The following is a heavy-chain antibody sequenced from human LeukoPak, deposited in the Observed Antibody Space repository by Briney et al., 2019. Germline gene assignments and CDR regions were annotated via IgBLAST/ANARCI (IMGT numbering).Heavy chain of an antibody. CDR1: GFTFSSYE. J-gene: IGHJ6*04. Sequence: SGGSLRHSCAASGFTFSSYERNWVRQAPGKGLEWVSYISSSGSTIYYADSVKGRFTISRDNAKNSLYLQMNSLRAEDTAVYYCAELGITMIGGVWGKGTTVTISS. CDR2: ISSSGSTI. D-gene: IGHD3-10*02. CDR3: AELGITMIGGV. V-gene: IGHV3-48*03.